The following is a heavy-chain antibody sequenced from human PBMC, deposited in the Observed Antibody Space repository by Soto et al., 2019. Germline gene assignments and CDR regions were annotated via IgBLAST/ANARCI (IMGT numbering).Heavy chain of an antibody. Sequence: PGESLKISCKGSGYSFTSYWIGWVRQMPGKGLEWMGIIYPGDSDTRYSPSFQGQVTFSADKSIGTAYLQWSSLKASDTAMYYCATGGYCISTSCYNFFDYWGQGTPVTVS. D-gene: IGHD2-2*02. CDR3: ATGGYCISTSCYNFFDY. J-gene: IGHJ4*02. CDR2: IYPGDSDT. CDR1: GYSFTSYW. V-gene: IGHV5-51*01.